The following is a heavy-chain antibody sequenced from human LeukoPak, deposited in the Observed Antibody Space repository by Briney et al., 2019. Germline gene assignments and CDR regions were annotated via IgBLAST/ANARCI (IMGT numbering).Heavy chain of an antibody. J-gene: IGHJ5*02. CDR2: INHSGGT. V-gene: IGHV4-34*01. Sequence: SETLSLTCAVYGGSFSGYYWSWIRQPPGKGLEWIGEINHSGGTNYNPSLKSRVTISVDTSKNQFSLKLSSVTAADTAVYYCARDVRRKYYYGSGSPSWFDPWGQGTLVTVSS. CDR1: GGSFSGYY. CDR3: ARDVRRKYYYGSGSPSWFDP. D-gene: IGHD3-10*01.